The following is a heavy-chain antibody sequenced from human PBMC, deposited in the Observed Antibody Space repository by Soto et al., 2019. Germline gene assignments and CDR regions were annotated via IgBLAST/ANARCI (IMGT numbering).Heavy chain of an antibody. CDR1: GFTFGTYS. D-gene: IGHD3-3*01. V-gene: IGHV3-48*02. CDR2: VSYDSDTI. Sequence: PGGSLRLSCAGSGFTFGTYSMNWVRQAAGKGLEWIAYVSYDSDTIQYADSVKGRFTISRDNAKNSLYLQMNSLRDEDTAVYYCARLYYDYVWGQGTTVTVSS. CDR3: ARLYYDYV. J-gene: IGHJ6*02.